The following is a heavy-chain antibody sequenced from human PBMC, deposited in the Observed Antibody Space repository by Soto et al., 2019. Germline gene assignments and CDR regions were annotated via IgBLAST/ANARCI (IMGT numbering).Heavy chain of an antibody. CDR1: GFTFGDYA. D-gene: IGHD1-26*01. J-gene: IGHJ4*02. CDR3: TGGREWELLLSHY. Sequence: EVQLVESGGGLVQPGRSLRLSCTTSGFTFGDYAMSWFRQAPGKGLEWVGFIRSKAYGGTTEYAASVKGRFTFSRDDSKSIAYLQMNSLKTEDTAVYYCTGGREWELLLSHYWGQGTLVTVSS. CDR2: IRSKAYGGTT. V-gene: IGHV3-49*03.